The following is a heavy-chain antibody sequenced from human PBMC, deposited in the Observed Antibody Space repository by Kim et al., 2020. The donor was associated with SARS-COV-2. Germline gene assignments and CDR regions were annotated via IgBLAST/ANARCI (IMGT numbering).Heavy chain of an antibody. Sequence: TCSADSVKGRFTISRDNSKNPLYLQMSSLRAEDTAVYYCATLNGKPLFDYWGQGTLVTVSS. CDR2: T. J-gene: IGHJ4*02. V-gene: IGHV3-53*01. CDR3: ATLNGKPLFDY.